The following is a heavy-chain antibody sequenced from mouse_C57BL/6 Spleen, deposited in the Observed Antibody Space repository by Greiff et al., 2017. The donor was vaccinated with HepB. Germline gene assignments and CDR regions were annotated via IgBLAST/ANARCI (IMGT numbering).Heavy chain of an antibody. D-gene: IGHD3-2*02. V-gene: IGHV3-6*01. J-gene: IGHJ3*01. CDR2: ISYDGSN. CDR3: ARGQRRAWFAY. CDR1: GYSITSGYY. Sequence: EVKLMESGPGLVKPSQSLSLTCSVTGYSITSGYYWNWIRQFPGNKLEWMGYISYDGSNNYNPSLKNRISITRDTSKNQFFLKLNSVTTEDTATYYCARGQRRAWFAYWGQGTLVTVSA.